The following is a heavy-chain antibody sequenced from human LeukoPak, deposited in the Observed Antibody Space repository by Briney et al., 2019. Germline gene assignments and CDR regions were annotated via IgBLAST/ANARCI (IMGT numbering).Heavy chain of an antibody. V-gene: IGHV3-23*01. D-gene: IGHD5-24*01. Sequence: SGGSLRLSCAASGFIVTNYAMTWVRQAPGKGLEWVSTIGYSAGDTYYADSVKGRFTISRDYSMNTLYLQMTSLRDDDTALYYCAKDDDGRHRGVDHWGQGTLVTVSS. CDR2: IGYSAGDT. J-gene: IGHJ4*02. CDR1: GFIVTNYA. CDR3: AKDDDGRHRGVDH.